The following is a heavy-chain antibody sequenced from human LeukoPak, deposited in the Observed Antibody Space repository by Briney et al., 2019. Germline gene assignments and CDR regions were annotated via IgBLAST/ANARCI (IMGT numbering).Heavy chain of an antibody. J-gene: IGHJ6*03. CDR1: GYTFTGYY. CDR3: ARGTRSYYYYYYMDV. CDR2: INPNSGDT. V-gene: IGHV1-2*02. D-gene: IGHD1-26*01. Sequence: ASVKVSCKASGYTFTGYYMHWVRQAPGQGLEWMGWINPNSGDTNYAQKFQGRVTMTRDTSISTAYMELSRLRSEDTAVYYCARGTRSYYYYYYMDVWGKGTTVTISS.